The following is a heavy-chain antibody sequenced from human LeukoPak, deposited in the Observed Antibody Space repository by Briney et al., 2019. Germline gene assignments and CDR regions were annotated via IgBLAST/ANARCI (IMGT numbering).Heavy chain of an antibody. Sequence: GGSLRLSCAASGFTFSSYNMNWVRQAPGKGLEWVSSISPSNNFIYYADSVKGRFTVSRDNARNSLYLQMNSLRAEDTAVYYCAKEVGYFDYWGQGTLVTVSS. CDR2: ISPSNNFI. J-gene: IGHJ4*02. V-gene: IGHV3-21*04. CDR1: GFTFSSYN. CDR3: AKEVGYFDY. D-gene: IGHD1-26*01.